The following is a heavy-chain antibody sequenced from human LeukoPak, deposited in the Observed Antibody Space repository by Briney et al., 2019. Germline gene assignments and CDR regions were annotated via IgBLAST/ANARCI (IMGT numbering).Heavy chain of an antibody. J-gene: IGHJ5*02. CDR3: ARQTVIIPTGMEGPWFDP. CDR2: IYYAGSS. V-gene: IGHV4-61*05. CDR1: GGSISSSSYY. Sequence: SETLSLTCTVSGGSISSSSYYWGWIRQPPGKGLEWIANIYYAGSSNYNPSLKSRVSVSIDASKNHLSLQLTSVTAADTAIYYCARQTVIIPTGMEGPWFDPWGQGTLVAVSS. D-gene: IGHD2/OR15-2a*01.